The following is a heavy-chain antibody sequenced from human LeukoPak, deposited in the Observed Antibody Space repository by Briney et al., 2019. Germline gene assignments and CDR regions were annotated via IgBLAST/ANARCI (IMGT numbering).Heavy chain of an antibody. D-gene: IGHD6-13*01. CDR2: IYWNNDK. Sequence: SGPMLVNPTQTLTLTCTFSGFSLSTSGVGVGWIRQPPGKALEWLALIYWNNDKRYSPSLKSRLTITKDTSKNQVVLTMTNMDPVDTATYYCAHSRNSWNVFDYWGQGTLVTVSS. CDR1: GFSLSTSGVG. J-gene: IGHJ4*02. CDR3: AHSRNSWNVFDY. V-gene: IGHV2-5*01.